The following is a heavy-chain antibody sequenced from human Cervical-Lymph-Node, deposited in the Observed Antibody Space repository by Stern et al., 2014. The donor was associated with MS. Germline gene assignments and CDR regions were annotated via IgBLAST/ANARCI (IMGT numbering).Heavy chain of an antibody. CDR3: AKGGSSWFDS. Sequence: QVQLVESGGGLVKPGGSLRISCAASGLSFSDSYMAWIRQAPGKGLEWVSYIGSSGDSKYYADSVKGRFTVSRDNAKSSLYLQMNSLRIDDTAVYYCAKGGSSWFDSWGRGTLVIVSS. V-gene: IGHV3-11*01. CDR2: IGSSGDSK. D-gene: IGHD3-16*01. CDR1: GLSFSDSY. J-gene: IGHJ5*01.